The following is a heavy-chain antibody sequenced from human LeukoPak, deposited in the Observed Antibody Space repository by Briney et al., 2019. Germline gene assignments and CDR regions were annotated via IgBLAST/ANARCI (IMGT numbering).Heavy chain of an antibody. Sequence: ASVKVSCKVSGYTLTELSMHWVRQAPGKGLEWMGGFDPEDGETIYAQKFQGRVTMTEDTSTDTAYMELSSLRSEDTAVYYCATVGIKWELPGFDPWGQGTLVTVSS. CDR2: FDPEDGET. D-gene: IGHD1-26*01. V-gene: IGHV1-24*01. CDR3: ATVGIKWELPGFDP. CDR1: GYTLTELS. J-gene: IGHJ5*02.